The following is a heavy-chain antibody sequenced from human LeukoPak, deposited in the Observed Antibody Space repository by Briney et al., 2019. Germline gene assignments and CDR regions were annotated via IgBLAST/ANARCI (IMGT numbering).Heavy chain of an antibody. J-gene: IGHJ4*02. CDR1: GGSISSGAYY. CDR2: IYHSGRS. Sequence: KPSETLSLTCAVSGGSISSGAYYWSWIRQPPGKGLEWIGYIYHSGRSYYNPSLKSRVTISVDRSKNQFSLKLSSVTAADTAGYYCARAWIAVAGRGPFDYCGQGTLVTVSS. D-gene: IGHD6-19*01. V-gene: IGHV4-30-2*01. CDR3: ARAWIAVAGRGPFDY.